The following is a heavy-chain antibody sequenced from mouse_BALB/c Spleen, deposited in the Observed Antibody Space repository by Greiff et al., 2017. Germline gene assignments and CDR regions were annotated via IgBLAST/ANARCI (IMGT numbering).Heavy chain of an antibody. CDR3: ARGHPFDY. V-gene: IGHV3-6*02. J-gene: IGHJ2*01. Sequence: EVQLQESGPGLVKPSQSLSLTCCVTGYSITSGYYWNWIRQFPGNKLEWMGYISYDGSNNYNPSLKNRISITRDTSKNQFFLKLNSVTTEDTATYYCARGHPFDYWGQGTTLTVSS. CDR1: GYSITSGYY. CDR2: ISYDGSN. D-gene: IGHD3-3*01.